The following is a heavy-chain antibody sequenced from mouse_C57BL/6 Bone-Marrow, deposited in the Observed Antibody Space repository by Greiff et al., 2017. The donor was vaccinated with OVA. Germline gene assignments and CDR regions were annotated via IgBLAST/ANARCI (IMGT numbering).Heavy chain of an antibody. CDR1: GFTFSNYW. Sequence: EVQLVESGGGLVQPGGSMKLSCVASGFTFSNYWMKWVRQSPEKGLEWVAQIRLKSDNFATHYAESVKGRFTISREDSKSSVYLQMNNLRAEDTGIYYCTSYDGYYVDAMDYWGQGTSVTVSS. D-gene: IGHD2-3*01. CDR2: IRLKSDNFAT. J-gene: IGHJ4*01. CDR3: TSYDGYYVDAMDY. V-gene: IGHV6-3*01.